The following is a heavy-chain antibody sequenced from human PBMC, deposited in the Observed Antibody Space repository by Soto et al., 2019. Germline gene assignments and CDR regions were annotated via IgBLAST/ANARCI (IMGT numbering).Heavy chain of an antibody. CDR2: IYYSGST. D-gene: IGHD3-22*01. V-gene: IGHV4-30-4*01. CDR1: GGSSSSGDYY. Sequence: PSETLSLTCTVSGGSSSSGDYYWSWIRQPPGKGLEWIGYIYYSGSTYYNPSLKSRVTISLDTSKNQFSLKLSSVTAADTAVYYCNTDPVTMIVVVPSAGWGQRTLVNVSS. CDR3: NTDPVTMIVVVPSAG. J-gene: IGHJ4*02.